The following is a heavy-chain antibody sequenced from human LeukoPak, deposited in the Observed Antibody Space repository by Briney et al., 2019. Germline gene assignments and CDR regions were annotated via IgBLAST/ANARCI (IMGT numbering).Heavy chain of an antibody. CDR1: GTSISRHY. CDR3: ARQDGLWVGDLGGWFDF. CDR2: ISTTGST. V-gene: IGHV4-4*09. D-gene: IGHD3-10*01. J-gene: IGHJ5*01. Sequence: SETLSLTCTVSGTSISRHYWSWLRQSAGLGLEWLGYISTTGSTTYNPSLEGRVTMSEDTSRNQLSLTLSSVTAADTAVYFCARQDGLWVGDLGGWFDFWGQEIQVTVSS.